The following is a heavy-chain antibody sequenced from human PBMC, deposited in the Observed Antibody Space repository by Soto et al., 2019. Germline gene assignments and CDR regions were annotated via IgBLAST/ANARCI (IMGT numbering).Heavy chain of an antibody. D-gene: IGHD6-19*01. Sequence: GGSLRLSCAASGCTFITYAMNWVRQAPGKGLEWVSGISGSGDNTYYADSVKGRFTVSRDNSKNTLYLQMNSLRAEDTAVFYCAKERSSGWSLDYWGQGTLVTVSS. CDR2: ISGSGDNT. CDR1: GCTFITYA. V-gene: IGHV3-23*01. J-gene: IGHJ4*02. CDR3: AKERSSGWSLDY.